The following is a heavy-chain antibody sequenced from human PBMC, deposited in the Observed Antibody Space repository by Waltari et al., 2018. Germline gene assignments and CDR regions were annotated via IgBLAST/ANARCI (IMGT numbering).Heavy chain of an antibody. CDR1: GGSISACY. V-gene: IGHV4-59*01. Sequence: QLQLQRWGPSLLKPSETLPPTCTVSGGSISACYWSWVRQRPGKGLDWSGYIYNTGSTNFNPTLRGRVTMSVDTSKNQFSLKLSSVAAADTDFYYCAGGGGGDWEWFDPWGQGTLVTVSS. D-gene: IGHD2-21*02. J-gene: IGHJ5*02. CDR3: AGGGGGDWEWFDP. CDR2: IYNTGST.